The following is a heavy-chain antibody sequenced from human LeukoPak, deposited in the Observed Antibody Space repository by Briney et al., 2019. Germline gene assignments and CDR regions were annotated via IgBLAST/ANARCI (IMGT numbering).Heavy chain of an antibody. CDR3: ARNQVAAAGLDY. CDR1: GGSISSSSYY. V-gene: IGHV4-39*07. D-gene: IGHD6-13*01. CDR2: IYYSGST. J-gene: IGHJ4*02. Sequence: PSETLSLTCTVSGGSISSSSYYWGWIRQPPGKGLEWIGSIYYSGSTYYNPSLKSRVTISVDTSKNQFSLKLSSVTAADTAVYYCARNQVAAAGLDYWGQGTLVTVSS.